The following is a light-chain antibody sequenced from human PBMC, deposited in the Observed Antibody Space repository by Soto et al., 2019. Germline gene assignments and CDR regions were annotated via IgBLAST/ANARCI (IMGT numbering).Light chain of an antibody. Sequence: EIVLTQSPATLSLSPGERATLSCRASQSVSSYLAWYQQKPGQAPRLLIYDASNRATGIPVRFSGGGSGTDFTRTTSSIEPEDFAVYYCQQRFNWPRFTFGQGTKLEIK. V-gene: IGKV3-11*01. J-gene: IGKJ2*01. CDR2: DAS. CDR1: QSVSSY. CDR3: QQRFNWPRFT.